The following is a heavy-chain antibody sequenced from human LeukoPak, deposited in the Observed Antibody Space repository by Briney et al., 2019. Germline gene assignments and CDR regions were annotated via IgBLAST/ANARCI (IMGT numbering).Heavy chain of an antibody. Sequence: GESLKISCKVSGYSFTSNWIGWVRQMPGKGLEWMGIIYPGDSDTRYSPSFQGQVTISADKSISTAYLQWSSLKASDTAMYYCACELSSSGYPYWDQGTLVTVSS. CDR2: IYPGDSDT. CDR3: ACELSSSGYPY. V-gene: IGHV5-51*01. D-gene: IGHD3-22*01. J-gene: IGHJ4*02. CDR1: GYSFTSNW.